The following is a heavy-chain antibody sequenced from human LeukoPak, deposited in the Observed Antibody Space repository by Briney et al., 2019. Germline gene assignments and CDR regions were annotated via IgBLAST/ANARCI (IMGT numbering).Heavy chain of an antibody. J-gene: IGHJ6*02. CDR1: GFTFRNYA. CDR2: IGTSDNAT. CDR3: ARDQAFDWYYYYYGMDV. V-gene: IGHV3-23*01. D-gene: IGHD3-9*01. Sequence: GGSLRLSCAASGFTFRNYALSWVRQAPGKGLEWVSSIGTSDNATYCADSVKGRFTISRDNSKNTLYLQMNSLRAEDTAVYYCARDQAFDWYYYYYGMDVWGLGTTVSVSS.